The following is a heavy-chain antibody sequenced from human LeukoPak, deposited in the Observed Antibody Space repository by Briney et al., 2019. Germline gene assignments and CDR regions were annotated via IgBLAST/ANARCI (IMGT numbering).Heavy chain of an antibody. J-gene: IGHJ4*02. CDR2: INHSGST. CDR1: GGSFSGYY. Sequence: SETLSLTCAVYGGSFSGYYGSWIRQPPGKGLEWIGEINHSGSTNYNPSLKSRVTISVDTSKNQFSLKLSSVTAADTAVYYCASGGELKLELRICHYWGQGTLVTVSS. D-gene: IGHD1-7*01. CDR3: ASGGELKLELRICHY. V-gene: IGHV4-34*01.